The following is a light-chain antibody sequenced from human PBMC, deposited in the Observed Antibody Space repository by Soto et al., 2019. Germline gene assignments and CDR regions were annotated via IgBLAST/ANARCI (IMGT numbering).Light chain of an antibody. J-gene: IGKJ2*01. CDR3: QQYHSYPYT. CDR1: RYINR. V-gene: IGKV1-5*03. CDR2: KAS. Sequence: DVQMTQSPYTLSASVGDSVTITCRASRYINRLAWYQQKPGRAPKLLIYKASNLDSGVPSRFSGGASWIEFSLTISSLQPDDFATYYCQQYHSYPYTFGQGTKLQIK.